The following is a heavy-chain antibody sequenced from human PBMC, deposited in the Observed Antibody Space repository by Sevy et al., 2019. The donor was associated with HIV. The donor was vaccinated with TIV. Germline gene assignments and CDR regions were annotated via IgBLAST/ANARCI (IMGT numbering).Heavy chain of an antibody. D-gene: IGHD3-22*01. CDR2: IYYSGST. Sequence: SETLSLTCTVSGGSISSYYWSWIRQPPGKGLEWIGYIYYSGSTNYNPSLKSRVTISVDTSKNQFSLRLSSLTAADTAVYYCARLGYDSSGSVNWFDPWGQGTLVTVSS. V-gene: IGHV4-59*12. CDR3: ARLGYDSSGSVNWFDP. J-gene: IGHJ5*02. CDR1: GGSISSYY.